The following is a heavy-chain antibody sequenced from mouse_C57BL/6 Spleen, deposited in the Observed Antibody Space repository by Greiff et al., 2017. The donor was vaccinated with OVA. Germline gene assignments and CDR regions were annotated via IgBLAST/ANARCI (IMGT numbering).Heavy chain of an antibody. CDR1: GYTFTDYY. J-gene: IGHJ1*03. CDR3: ARRDYGSSYGVIYWYFDV. V-gene: IGHV1-19*01. D-gene: IGHD1-1*01. Sequence: VQLQQSGPVLVKPGASVKMSCKASGYTFTDYYMNWVKQSHGKSLEWIGVINPYNGGTSYNQKFKGKATLTVDKSSSTAYMELNSLTSEDSAVYYCARRDYGSSYGVIYWYFDVWGTGTTVTVSS. CDR2: INPYNGGT.